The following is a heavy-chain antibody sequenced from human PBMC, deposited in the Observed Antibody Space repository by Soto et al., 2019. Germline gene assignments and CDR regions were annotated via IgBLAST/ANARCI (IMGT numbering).Heavy chain of an antibody. CDR1: GGSISSSSYY. CDR3: ARHDPLPAASPAFDY. D-gene: IGHD2-2*01. CDR2: IYYSGST. Sequence: SETLSLTCTVSGGSISSSSYYWGWIRQPPGKGLEWIGSIYYSGSTYYNPSLKSRVTISVDTSKNQFSLKLSSVTAADTAVYYCARHDPLPAASPAFDYWGQGTLVTVSS. J-gene: IGHJ4*02. V-gene: IGHV4-39*01.